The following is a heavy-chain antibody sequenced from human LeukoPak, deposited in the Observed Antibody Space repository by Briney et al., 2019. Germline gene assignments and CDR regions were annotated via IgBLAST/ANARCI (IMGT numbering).Heavy chain of an antibody. V-gene: IGHV3-11*06. CDR2: ISSSSSYT. CDR3: AREFSHYYGSGSYRYYFDY. D-gene: IGHD3-10*01. CDR1: GFTFSDYY. J-gene: IGHJ4*02. Sequence: GGSLRLSCAASGFTFSDYYMSWIRQAPGKGLEWVSYISSSSSYTNYADSVKGRFTISRDHAKNSLYLQMNSLRAEDTAVYYCAREFSHYYGSGSYRYYFDYWGQGTLVTVSS.